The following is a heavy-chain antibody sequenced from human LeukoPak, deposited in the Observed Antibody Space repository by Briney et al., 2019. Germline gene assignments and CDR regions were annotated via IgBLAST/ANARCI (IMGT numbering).Heavy chain of an antibody. J-gene: IGHJ4*02. V-gene: IGHV4-59*02. CDR1: GGSVSSYY. CDR2: IHNSGRT. D-gene: IGHD1-1*01. CDR3: ARVGDWNDLVY. Sequence: SETLSLTCSVSGGSVSSYYWSWIRQSPGKGLEWIGYIHNSGRTNYNPSLKSRVTISVDTSKNQFSLKLSSVTAADTAVYYCARVGDWNDLVYWGQGTLVTVSS.